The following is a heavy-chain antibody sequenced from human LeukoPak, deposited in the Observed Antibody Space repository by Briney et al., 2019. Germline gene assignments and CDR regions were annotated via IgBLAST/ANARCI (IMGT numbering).Heavy chain of an antibody. CDR2: IYWNDDK. CDR1: GFSLSTSGVG. V-gene: IGHV2-5*01. D-gene: IGHD3-3*01. CDR3: AHLRFGVVPSYFDY. J-gene: IGHJ4*02. Sequence: SGPTLVNPTQALTLTCTFSGFSLSTSGVGVGWIRQPPGKALEWLALIYWNDDKRYSPSLKSRLTITKDTSKNQVVLTMTNMDPVDTATYYCAHLRFGVVPSYFDYWGQGTLVTVSS.